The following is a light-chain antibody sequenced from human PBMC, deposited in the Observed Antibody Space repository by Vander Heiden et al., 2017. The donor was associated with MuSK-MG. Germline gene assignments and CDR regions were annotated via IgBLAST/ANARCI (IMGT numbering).Light chain of an antibody. CDR3: QQDGSSSIT. V-gene: IGKV3-20*01. CDR2: GAS. J-gene: IGKJ5*01. Sequence: EIVLTQSPGTLSLSPGERATLSCRASQSVSSSYLAWYQQKPGQAPRLLIYGASSRATGIPDRFSGSGSGTDFTLTISRLEPEDFAMYYCQQDGSSSITFGQGTLLEIK. CDR1: QSVSSSY.